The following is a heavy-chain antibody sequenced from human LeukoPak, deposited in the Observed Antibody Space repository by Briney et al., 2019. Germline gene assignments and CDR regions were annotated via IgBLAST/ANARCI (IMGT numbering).Heavy chain of an antibody. V-gene: IGHV4-39*01. CDR1: GGSISSSSYY. CDR3: ARAGGYCGRISCPYYFDY. D-gene: IGHD2-15*01. J-gene: IGHJ4*02. Sequence: RSSETLSLTCTVSGGSISSSSYYWGWIRQPPGKGLEWIGSIYCSGSTYYNPSLKSRVTISVDTSKNQFSLKLSSVTAADTAVYYCARAGGYCGRISCPYYFDYWGQGSLVAVSS. CDR2: IYCSGST.